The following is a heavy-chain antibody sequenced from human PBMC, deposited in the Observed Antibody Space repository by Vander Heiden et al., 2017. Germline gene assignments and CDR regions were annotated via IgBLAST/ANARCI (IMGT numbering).Heavy chain of an antibody. V-gene: IGHV3-23*01. CDR3: VKGIGLSVEGTVRFDY. J-gene: IGHJ4*02. CDR1: GSSFQTYD. D-gene: IGHD6-13*01. Sequence: DVQLLESGGGLIQPGGSLRLSCAASGSSFQTYDMYWVRQAPGKGLEWVSRIGNDGSETSYVDSVKGRFAISRDNSKNTLFLQMNSLRVEDTATYYCVKGIGLSVEGTVRFDYWGQGTLVTVSS. CDR2: IGNDGSET.